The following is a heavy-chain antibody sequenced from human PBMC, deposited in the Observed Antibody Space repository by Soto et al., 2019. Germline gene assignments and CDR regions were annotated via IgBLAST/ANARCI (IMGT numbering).Heavy chain of an antibody. V-gene: IGHV3-53*02. CDR1: GFTVSSNY. CDR3: ARVDVEMASVDY. CDR2: IYSGGST. Sequence: EVQLVETGGGLIQPGGSLRLSCAASGFTVSSNYMSWVRQAPGKGLEWVSVIYSGGSTYYADSVKGRFTISSDNSKNTLYLQMNSLRAEDTAVYYGARVDVEMASVDYWGQGTLVTVSS. D-gene: IGHD2-15*01. J-gene: IGHJ4*02.